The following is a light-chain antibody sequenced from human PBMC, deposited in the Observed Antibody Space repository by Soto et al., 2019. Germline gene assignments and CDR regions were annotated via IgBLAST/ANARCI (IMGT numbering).Light chain of an antibody. CDR3: QLYGSSPTWT. CDR1: QSVSSSY. J-gene: IGKJ1*01. V-gene: IGKV3-20*01. Sequence: EIVLSQSPGTLSLSPGERGTLSCRASQSVSSSYLAWYQQRPGQAPRLLIYGASSRATGIPDRFSGSGSGTDFTLTISRLEPEDFAVYYCQLYGSSPTWTFGQGTKVEIK. CDR2: GAS.